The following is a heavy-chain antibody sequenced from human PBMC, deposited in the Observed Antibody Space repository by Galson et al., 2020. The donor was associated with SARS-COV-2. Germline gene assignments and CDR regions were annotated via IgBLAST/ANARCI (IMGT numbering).Heavy chain of an antibody. J-gene: IGHJ5*01. CDR2: INPKSGDT. CDR3: ARLLGHDARWLDS. CDR1: GYRFTDYF. Sequence: ASVKVSCQASGYRFTDYFINWVRQAPGQGLEWMGWINPKSGDTDYEEKFQGRVTITRDTLSARAFMELTRLQSDDTAMYFCARLLGHDARWLDSWGQGTRVTVSS. V-gene: IGHV1-2*02. D-gene: IGHD1-26*01.